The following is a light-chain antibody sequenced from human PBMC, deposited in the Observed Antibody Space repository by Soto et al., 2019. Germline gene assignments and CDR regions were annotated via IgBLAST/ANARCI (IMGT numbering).Light chain of an antibody. J-gene: IGKJ1*01. CDR1: QSVSSK. CDR2: GAS. CDR3: QQYNNWPET. Sequence: ETGITQSPVTLSVSTGDTATLSCRASQSVSSKLAWYQQKPGQAPRLLIYGASTRATDVPARFSGSGSGTEFTLTISSLQSEDFAVYYCQQYNNWPETFGQGTKVDIK. V-gene: IGKV3-15*01.